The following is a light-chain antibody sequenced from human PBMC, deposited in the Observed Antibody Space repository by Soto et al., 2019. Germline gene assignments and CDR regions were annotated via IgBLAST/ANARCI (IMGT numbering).Light chain of an antibody. CDR3: RQYYYVPYT. Sequence: DIVMTQSPDSLAVSLGERATFNCKSSQTVLYSSNNKNYLAWYQHKPGQPPKLLIYWASTRESGVPDRFSGSGSGTDFTLTISNLQAEDVAVYYCRQYYYVPYTFGQGTKLEIK. J-gene: IGKJ2*01. V-gene: IGKV4-1*01. CDR1: QTVLYSSNNKNY. CDR2: WAS.